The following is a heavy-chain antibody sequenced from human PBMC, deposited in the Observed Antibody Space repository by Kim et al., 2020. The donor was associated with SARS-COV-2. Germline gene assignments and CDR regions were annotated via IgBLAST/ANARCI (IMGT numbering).Heavy chain of an antibody. V-gene: IGHV3-21*01. CDR2: ISSSSSYI. Sequence: GGSLRLSCAASGFTFSSYSMNWVRQAPGKGLEWVSSISSSSSYIYYADSVKGRFTISRDNAKNSLYLQMNSLRAEDTAVYYCARDGEMATITAFDYWGQGILDTVSS. CDR3: ARDGEMATITAFDY. CDR1: GFTFSSYS. J-gene: IGHJ4*02. D-gene: IGHD5-12*01.